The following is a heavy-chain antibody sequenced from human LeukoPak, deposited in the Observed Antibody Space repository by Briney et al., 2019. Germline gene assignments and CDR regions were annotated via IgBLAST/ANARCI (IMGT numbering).Heavy chain of an antibody. CDR1: GGSISGADYY. J-gene: IGHJ6*02. V-gene: IGHV4-30-4*01. CDR3: ARDRFTFGGFTYYYYGMDV. Sequence: PSETLSLTCTVSGGSISGADYYWTWIRQPPGKGLEWIGYIYYSGSTHYNPSLKSRITMSVDTSKNQFSLKLSSVTAADTAVYYCARDRFTFGGFTYYYYGMDVWGQGTTVTVSS. CDR2: IYYSGST. D-gene: IGHD3-16*01.